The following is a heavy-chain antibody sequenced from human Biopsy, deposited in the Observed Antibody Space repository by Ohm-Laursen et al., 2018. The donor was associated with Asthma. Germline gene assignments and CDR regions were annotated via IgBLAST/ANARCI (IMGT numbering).Heavy chain of an antibody. D-gene: IGHD1-14*01. V-gene: IGHV3-30*04. J-gene: IGHJ2*01. CDR2: ISYDGKFK. Sequence: SLRLSCTASGFNLNTYTLSWVRQTPGQGLAWLSTISYDGKFKYFAGSVKGRFTISRDYSKNTLYLQMNSLRLEDTGVYFCARDAGMNLAPGHWSFDLWGRGTQVIVSS. CDR1: GFNLNTYT. CDR3: ARDAGMNLAPGHWSFDL.